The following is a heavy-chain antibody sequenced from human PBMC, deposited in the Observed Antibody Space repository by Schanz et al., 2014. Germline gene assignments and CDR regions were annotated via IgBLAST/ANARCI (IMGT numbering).Heavy chain of an antibody. J-gene: IGHJ3*02. Sequence: QVQLVQSGAEVKKPGSSVKVSCKASGGTFSTYTISWVRQAPGQGLEWMGRIIPILGIPNYAQQFQGRVTFTADKSTSTAFMELSSLRYEDTALYYCARGTMPGTFDIWGQGTMVTVSS. CDR3: ARGTMPGTFDI. D-gene: IGHD2-2*01. CDR1: GGTFSTYT. V-gene: IGHV1-69*02. CDR2: IIPILGIP.